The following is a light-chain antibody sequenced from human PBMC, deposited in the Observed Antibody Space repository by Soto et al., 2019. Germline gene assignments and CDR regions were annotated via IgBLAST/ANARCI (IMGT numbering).Light chain of an antibody. CDR1: SSDIGGYNY. V-gene: IGLV2-8*01. CDR2: EVS. CDR3: ASYTTSSTYV. J-gene: IGLJ1*01. Sequence: QSVLTQPPSASGSPGQSVTISCTGTSSDIGGYNYVSWYQQHPGKAPKLMIYEVSKRPSGVPDRFSGSKSGNTASLTISGLQAEDEADYYCASYTTSSTYVFGTGTKVTV.